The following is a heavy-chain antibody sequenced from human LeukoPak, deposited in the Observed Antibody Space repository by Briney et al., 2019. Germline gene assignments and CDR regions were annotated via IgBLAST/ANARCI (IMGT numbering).Heavy chain of an antibody. Sequence: PSETLSLTCAVSGGSISSNSYYWGWIRQPPGKGLEWIGSIYYSGSTYYNPSLKSRVTISVDTSKNQFSLKLSSVTAADTAVYYCASVYTSSWPTLDYWGQGALVSVSS. V-gene: IGHV4-39*01. CDR3: ASVYTSSWPTLDY. D-gene: IGHD6-13*01. CDR2: IYYSGST. J-gene: IGHJ4*02. CDR1: GGSISSNSYY.